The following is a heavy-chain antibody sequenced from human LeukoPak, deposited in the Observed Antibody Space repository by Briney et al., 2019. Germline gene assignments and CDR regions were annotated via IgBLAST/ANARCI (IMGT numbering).Heavy chain of an antibody. D-gene: IGHD4-17*01. CDR3: ARFATTVTNYFDY. J-gene: IGHJ4*02. CDR2: IYPGDSDT. CDR1: GYSFTSYW. V-gene: IGHV5-51*01. Sequence: GESLKISCKGSGYSFTSYWIGWVRQMPGKGLEWMGIIYPGDSDTRYSPSFQGQVTISADKSVSTAYLQWSSLKASDTAMYYCARFATTVTNYFDYWGQGTLVTVSS.